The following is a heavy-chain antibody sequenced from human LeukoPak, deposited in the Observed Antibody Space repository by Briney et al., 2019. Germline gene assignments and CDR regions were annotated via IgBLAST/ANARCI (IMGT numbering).Heavy chain of an antibody. Sequence: PGRSLRLSCAASGFTLSTYAMHWVRQAPGKGLEWVAFIWPDGSKKYYADSVKGRYAISRENSKNTVYLQMNDLRPEDTALYFCAKISSSAESNFDYRGKGTLLTVSS. V-gene: IGHV3-33*06. CDR2: IWPDGSKK. J-gene: IGHJ4*02. D-gene: IGHD6-25*01. CDR1: GFTLSTYA. CDR3: AKISSSAESNFDY.